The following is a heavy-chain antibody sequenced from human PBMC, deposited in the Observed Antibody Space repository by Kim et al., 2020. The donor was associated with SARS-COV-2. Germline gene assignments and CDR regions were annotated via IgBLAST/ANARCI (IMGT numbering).Heavy chain of an antibody. J-gene: IGHJ4*02. CDR2: ISPYNGDT. D-gene: IGHD1-7*01. CDR3: ARDRGHWDYFFDFDL. Sequence: ASVKVSCKASGYTFTTYGICWVRQAPGQGLEWLGWISPYNGDTNYPPKLQGRVTLTTDTATTTAYLELRSLRSDDTAFYFCARDRGHWDYFFDFDLWVQGTLITVSS. V-gene: IGHV1-18*01. CDR1: GYTFTTYG.